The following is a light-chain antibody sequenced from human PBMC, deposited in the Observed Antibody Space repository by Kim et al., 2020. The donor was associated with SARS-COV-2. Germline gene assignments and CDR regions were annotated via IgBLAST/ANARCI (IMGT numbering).Light chain of an antibody. CDR2: GKN. V-gene: IGLV3-19*01. CDR3: NSRDSSGNLV. J-gene: IGLJ2*01. CDR1: SLRSYY. Sequence: SSELTQDPAVSVALGQTVRITCQGDSLRSYYASWYQQKPGQAPVLVIYGKNNRPSGIPDRFSGSSSGSTASLTITGAQAEDEADYYCNSRDSSGNLVFGG.